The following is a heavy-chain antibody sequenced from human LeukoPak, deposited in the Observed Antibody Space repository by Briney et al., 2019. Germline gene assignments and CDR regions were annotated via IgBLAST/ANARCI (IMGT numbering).Heavy chain of an antibody. CDR3: ARADSSGDNYDYYGMEV. D-gene: IGHD3-22*01. CDR2: ISSSSSYI. V-gene: IGHV3-21*01. CDR1: GFTFSSYS. J-gene: IGHJ6*02. Sequence: GGSLRLSCAASGFTFSSYSMNWVRQAPGKGLEWVSSISSSSSYIYYADSVKGRFTISRDNAKNSLYLQMNSLRAEDTAVYYCARADSSGDNYDYYGMEVWGQVTTVTVSS.